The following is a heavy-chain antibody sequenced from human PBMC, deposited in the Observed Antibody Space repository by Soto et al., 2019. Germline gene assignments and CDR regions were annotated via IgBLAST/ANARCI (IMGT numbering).Heavy chain of an antibody. Sequence: PSETLSLTCSVSNGSVSSPLSYWGWIRQPPGKRPEWIGVIYFSGITSYNPSLKSRVTISVDTSRDQFSLELSSVTAADTAVYYCVRQPYGAYRYSFDTWGQGTPVT. J-gene: IGHJ4*02. CDR3: VRQPYGAYRYSFDT. D-gene: IGHD4-17*01. V-gene: IGHV4-39*01. CDR2: IYFSGIT. CDR1: NGSVSSPLSY.